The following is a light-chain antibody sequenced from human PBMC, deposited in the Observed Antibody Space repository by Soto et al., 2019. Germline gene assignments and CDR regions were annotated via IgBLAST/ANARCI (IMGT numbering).Light chain of an antibody. J-gene: IGKJ1*01. Sequence: IQMTQSPSTLSASVGDRVTITCRASQSVSTWLAWYQQKPGKAPKVLINGASNLESVVTSRFSGSGAGTEFTLTSSRLQPDDFATYYWQEYNAYSSWRFGQGTKVDIK. CDR1: QSVSTW. V-gene: IGKV1-5*01. CDR2: GAS. CDR3: QEYNAYSSWR.